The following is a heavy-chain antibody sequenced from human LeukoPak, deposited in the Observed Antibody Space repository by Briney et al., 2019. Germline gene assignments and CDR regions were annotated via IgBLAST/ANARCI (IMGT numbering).Heavy chain of an antibody. CDR3: ASLNPIAVADY. J-gene: IGHJ4*02. Sequence: ASVKVSCKASGYTFTSYGISWVRQAPGQGLEWMGWINPNSGGTNYAQKFQGRVTMTRDTSISTAYMELSRLRSDDTAVYYCASLNPIAVADYWGQGTLVTVSS. D-gene: IGHD6-19*01. CDR1: GYTFTSYG. CDR2: INPNSGGT. V-gene: IGHV1-2*02.